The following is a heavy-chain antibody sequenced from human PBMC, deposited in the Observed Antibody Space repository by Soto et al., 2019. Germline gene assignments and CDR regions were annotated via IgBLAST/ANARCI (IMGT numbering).Heavy chain of an antibody. J-gene: IGHJ6*03. V-gene: IGHV3-23*01. CDR3: AKDLGTDDFWSAYYTYYYMDV. CDR2: ISGSGDNT. CDR1: GFTFSSYA. Sequence: EVQLLESGGGLVQPGGSLRLSCAASGFTFSSYALNWVRQAPGKGLEWVSVISGSGDNTYYADSVKVRFTISRDNSKNTLYLQMNSLRAEDTAVYYCAKDLGTDDFWSAYYTYYYMDVWGKGTTVTVSS. D-gene: IGHD3-3*01.